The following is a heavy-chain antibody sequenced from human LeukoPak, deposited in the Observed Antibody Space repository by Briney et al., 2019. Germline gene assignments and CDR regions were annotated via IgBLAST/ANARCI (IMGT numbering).Heavy chain of an antibody. Sequence: GASVKVSCKASGYTFTSYGISWVRQATGQGLEWMGWMNPNSGNTGYAQKFQGRVTITRNTSISTAYMELSSLRSEDTAVYYCAREMWRYYYGSGEGWFDPWGQGTLVTVSS. D-gene: IGHD3-10*01. CDR3: AREMWRYYYGSGEGWFDP. V-gene: IGHV1-8*03. CDR1: GYTFTSYG. J-gene: IGHJ5*02. CDR2: MNPNSGNT.